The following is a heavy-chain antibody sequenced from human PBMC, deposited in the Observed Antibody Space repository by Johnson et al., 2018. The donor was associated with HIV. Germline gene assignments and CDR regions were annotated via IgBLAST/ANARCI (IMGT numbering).Heavy chain of an antibody. CDR2: ISYDGSNK. Sequence: VQLVESGGGVVQPGGSLRLSCAASGFTFSSYAMHWVRQAPGKGLEWVAVISYDGSNKYYADSVRGRFTISRDNSKNTLYLQMNSLRAEDTAVYYCARDKGGIVGYDAFDIWGQGTMVTVSS. J-gene: IGHJ3*02. CDR3: ARDKGGIVGYDAFDI. CDR1: GFTFSSYA. V-gene: IGHV3-30-3*01. D-gene: IGHD1-26*01.